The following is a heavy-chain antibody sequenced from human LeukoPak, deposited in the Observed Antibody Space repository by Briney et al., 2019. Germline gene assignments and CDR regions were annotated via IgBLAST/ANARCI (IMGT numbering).Heavy chain of an antibody. Sequence: GGSLRLSCAASGFTFSSYGMHWVRQAPGKGLEWVAVISYDGSNKYYADSVKGRFTISRDNSKNTLYLQMNSLRAGDTAVYYCASTMVRGGVDAFDIWGQGTMVTVSS. D-gene: IGHD3-10*01. CDR2: ISYDGSNK. J-gene: IGHJ3*02. V-gene: IGHV3-30*03. CDR3: ASTMVRGGVDAFDI. CDR1: GFTFSSYG.